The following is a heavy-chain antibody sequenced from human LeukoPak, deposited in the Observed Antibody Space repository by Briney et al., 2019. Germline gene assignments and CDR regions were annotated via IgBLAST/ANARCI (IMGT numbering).Heavy chain of an antibody. J-gene: IGHJ4*02. CDR1: GFTFSSYS. D-gene: IGHD2-15*01. V-gene: IGHV3-21*01. CDR2: ISSSSSYI. Sequence: GGSLRLSCAASGFTFSSYSMNWVRQAPGKGLEWVSSISSSSSYIYYADSVKGRFTISRDNAKNSLYLQMSSLRAEDTAVYYCARNGDCSGGSCTHFDYWGQGTLVTVSS. CDR3: ARNGDCSGGSCTHFDY.